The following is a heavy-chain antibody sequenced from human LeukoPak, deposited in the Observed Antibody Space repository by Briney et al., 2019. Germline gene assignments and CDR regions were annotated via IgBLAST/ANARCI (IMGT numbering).Heavy chain of an antibody. CDR2: INPTGGSK. CDR1: GYTFTPYF. J-gene: IGHJ4*02. V-gene: IGHV1-46*01. Sequence: ASLKVSCKASGYTFTPYFIHWVRQAPGQGLEWMGIINPTGGSKNYAQKFKGRVTVARDMSTSTVYMELSGLTSEDTAVYYCARDRVIVGGTATYNFDHWGQGTLVTVSS. D-gene: IGHD1-14*01. CDR3: ARDRVIVGGTATYNFDH.